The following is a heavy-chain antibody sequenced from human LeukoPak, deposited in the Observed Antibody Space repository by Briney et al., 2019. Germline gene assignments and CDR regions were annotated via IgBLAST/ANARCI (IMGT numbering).Heavy chain of an antibody. D-gene: IGHD6-13*01. CDR3: ARVSRRGIAAAGITLYLHYYMDV. J-gene: IGHJ6*03. Sequence: GASVKVSCKASGGTFSSYAISWVRQAPGQGLEWMGGIIPIFGTANYAQKFQGRVTITTDESTSTAYMELGSLRSEDTAVYYCARVSRRGIAAAGITLYLHYYMDVWGKGTTVTVSS. CDR2: IIPIFGTA. V-gene: IGHV1-69*05. CDR1: GGTFSSYA.